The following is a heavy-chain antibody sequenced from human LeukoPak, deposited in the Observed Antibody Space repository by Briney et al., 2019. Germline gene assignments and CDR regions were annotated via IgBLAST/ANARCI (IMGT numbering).Heavy chain of an antibody. J-gene: IGHJ5*02. D-gene: IGHD3-10*01. CDR2: ISHSGTT. CDR3: ARSYYYNSGSYYVSDP. Sequence: PSETLSLTCTVSGYSIRSGLFWGWIRQPPGKGLECVASISHSGTTFYNSSLSSRLSISIDTSRNQFSLKLTSVTAADTAVYYCARSYYYNSGSYYVSDPWGQGTLVIVSS. V-gene: IGHV4-38-2*02. CDR1: GYSIRSGLF.